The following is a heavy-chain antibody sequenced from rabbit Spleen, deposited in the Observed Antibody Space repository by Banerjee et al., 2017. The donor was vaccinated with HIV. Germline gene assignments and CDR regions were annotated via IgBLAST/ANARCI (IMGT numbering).Heavy chain of an antibody. CDR2: IDSGSIIT. D-gene: IGHD2-1*01. J-gene: IGHJ3*01. V-gene: IGHV1S40*01. Sequence: QSLEESGGDLVKPGASLTLTCTASGFSFSSTYSMCWVRQAPGKGLEWIGSIDSGSIITYYASWAKGRFTISKTSSTTVTLQMTSLTAADTATYFCARGYGDYDDTQLDLWGPGTLVTVS. CDR1: GFSFSSTYS. CDR3: ARGYGDYDDTQLDL.